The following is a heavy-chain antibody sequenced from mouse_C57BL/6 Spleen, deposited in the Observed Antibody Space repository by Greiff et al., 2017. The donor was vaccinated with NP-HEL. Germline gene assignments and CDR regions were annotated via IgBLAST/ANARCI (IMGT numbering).Heavy chain of an antibody. D-gene: IGHD1-1*01. CDR2: IRNKANGYTT. Sequence: EVKLMESGGGLVQPGGSLSLSCAASGFTFTDYYMSWVRQPPGKALEWLGFIRNKANGYTTEYSASVKGRFTISRDNSQSILYLQMNALRAEDSATYYCARSITTVVAYYFDYWGQGTTLTVSS. J-gene: IGHJ2*01. CDR1: GFTFTDYY. V-gene: IGHV7-3*01. CDR3: ARSITTVVAYYFDY.